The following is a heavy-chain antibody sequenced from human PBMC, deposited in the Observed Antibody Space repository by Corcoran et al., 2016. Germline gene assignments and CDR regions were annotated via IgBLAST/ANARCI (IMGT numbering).Heavy chain of an antibody. D-gene: IGHD3-10*01. V-gene: IGHV3-48*02. CDR3: ARESNYGSVSYRSYYFDY. Sequence: EVQLVESGGGLVQPGGSLRLSCAASGFTLSSYSMNWVRQAPGKGLEWVSYISSSSSTIYYADSVKGRFTISRDNAKNSLYLQMNSLRDEDTAVYYCARESNYGSVSYRSYYFDYWGQGTLVTVSS. J-gene: IGHJ4*02. CDR2: ISSSSSTI. CDR1: GFTLSSYS.